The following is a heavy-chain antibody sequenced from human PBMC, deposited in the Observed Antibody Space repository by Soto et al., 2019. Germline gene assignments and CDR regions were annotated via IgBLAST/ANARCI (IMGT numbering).Heavy chain of an antibody. V-gene: IGHV3-74*01. D-gene: IGHD2-21*01. CDR2: IYTDGSIT. CDR3: ARVGVDHLPLDY. J-gene: IGHJ4*01. Sequence: EVQLVESGGGLVQPGGSLRLSCAVSGFTFSSYWMHWVRQAPGKGLVWVSRIYTDGSITNYADPVKGRFTISRDNAKNTLYLQMHSLIPVDTAEQYCARVGVDHLPLDYWDRGPVVTVSS. CDR1: GFTFSSYW.